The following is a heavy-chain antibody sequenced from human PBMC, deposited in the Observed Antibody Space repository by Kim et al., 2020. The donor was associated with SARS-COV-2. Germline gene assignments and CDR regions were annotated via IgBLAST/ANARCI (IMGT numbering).Heavy chain of an antibody. CDR1: GGSFSGYY. J-gene: IGHJ5*02. D-gene: IGHD3-10*01. CDR3: ARGQSNRGYYYGSGSYYNGWFDA. V-gene: IGHV4-34*01. Sequence: SETLSLTCAVYGGSFSGYYWSWIRQPPGKGLEWSAEIKHSGNTNYNTYLNSRVTISVDTSKNQFFLDLSSVTAADTAVYYCARGQSNRGYYYGSGSYYNGWFDAWGQGTLVTVSS. CDR2: IKHSGNT.